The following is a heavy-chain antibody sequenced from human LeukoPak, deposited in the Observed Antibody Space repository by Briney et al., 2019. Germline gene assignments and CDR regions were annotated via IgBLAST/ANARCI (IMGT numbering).Heavy chain of an antibody. J-gene: IGHJ4*02. Sequence: GGSLRLSCAASGFTFSSYSMNWVRQAPGKGLEWVSSISSSSSYIYYADSVKGRFTISRDNAKNSLYLQMNSLRAEDTAAYYCARDSFGQQSHWGQGTLVTVSS. D-gene: IGHD6-13*01. CDR3: ARDSFGQQSH. CDR2: ISSSSSYI. V-gene: IGHV3-21*01. CDR1: GFTFSSYS.